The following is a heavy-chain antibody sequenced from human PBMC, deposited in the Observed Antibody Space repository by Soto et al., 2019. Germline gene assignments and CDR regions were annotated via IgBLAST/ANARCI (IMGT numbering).Heavy chain of an antibody. Sequence: GSLRLSCAASGFTFSSYAMSWVRQAPGKGLEWVSAISGSGGSTYYADSVKGRFTISRDNSKNTLYLQMNSLRAEDTAVYYCAKKVDNVVGATTRFVYWGQGTLVTVSS. J-gene: IGHJ4*02. V-gene: IGHV3-23*01. CDR2: ISGSGGST. CDR1: GFTFSSYA. CDR3: AKKVDNVVGATTRFVY. D-gene: IGHD1-26*01.